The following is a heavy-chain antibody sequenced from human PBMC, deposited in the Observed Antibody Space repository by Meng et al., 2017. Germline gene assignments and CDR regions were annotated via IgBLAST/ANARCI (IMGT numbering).Heavy chain of an antibody. CDR3: ARGSYSFDS. V-gene: IGHV6-1*01. J-gene: IGHJ4*02. CDR1: GDSVSSNIAA. Sequence: QLQHYGPELGKPSPTLYLICAISGDSVSSNIAAWNWIRQSPSRGLEWLGRAYYRSKWYHDYAESVKSRISIDPDTSKNQFSLQLRSVTPEDSAVYYCARGSYSFDSWGQRTLVTVSS. CDR2: AYYRSKWYH. D-gene: IGHD1-26*01.